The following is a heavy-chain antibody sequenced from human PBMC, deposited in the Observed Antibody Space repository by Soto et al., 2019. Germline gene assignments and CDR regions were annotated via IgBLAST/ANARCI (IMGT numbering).Heavy chain of an antibody. J-gene: IGHJ4*02. CDR3: AKDAVSRDGVWLAHV. D-gene: IGHD5-12*01. V-gene: IGHV3-23*01. Sequence: GSLRRSCAASGFTFSDYAIIWIRQVPGKGLQWVSGLYGSGRGIHYAESVKGRFTISRDNSAYAVYLQMNNLRVEDSAIYYCAKDAVSRDGVWLAHVWGQGTVVTVYS. CDR1: GFTFSDYA. CDR2: LYGSGRGI.